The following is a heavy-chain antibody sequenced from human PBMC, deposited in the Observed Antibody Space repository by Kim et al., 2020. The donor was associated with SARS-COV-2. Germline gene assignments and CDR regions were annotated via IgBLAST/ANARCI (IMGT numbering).Heavy chain of an antibody. D-gene: IGHD6-13*01. CDR3: ASSSGIAAAPGP. V-gene: IGHV1-69*13. J-gene: IGHJ5*02. CDR2: IIPIFGTA. CDR1: GGTFSSYA. Sequence: SVKVSCKASGGTFSSYAISWVRQAPGQGLEWMGGIIPIFGTANYAQKFQGRVTITADESTSTAYMELSSLRSEDTAVYYCASSSGIAAAPGPWGQGTLVTVSS.